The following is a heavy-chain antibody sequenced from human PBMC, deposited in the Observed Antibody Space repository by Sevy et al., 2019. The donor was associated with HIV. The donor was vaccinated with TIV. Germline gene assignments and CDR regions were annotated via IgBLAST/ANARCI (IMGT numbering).Heavy chain of an antibody. V-gene: IGHV4-39*01. J-gene: IGHJ4*02. Sequence: SETLSLTCTVSGGSISSSSYYWGWIRQPPGKGLEWIGGIYYSGSTYYNPSLKSRVTISVDTSKNQFSLKLSSVTAADTAVYYCARQWFGELYGWGQGTLVTVSS. CDR3: ARQWFGELYG. CDR2: IYYSGST. CDR1: GGSISSSSYY. D-gene: IGHD3-10*01.